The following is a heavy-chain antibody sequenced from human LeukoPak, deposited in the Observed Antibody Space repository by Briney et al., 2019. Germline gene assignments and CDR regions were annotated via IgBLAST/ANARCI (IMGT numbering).Heavy chain of an antibody. CDR1: GFTFSSYA. J-gene: IGHJ3*02. V-gene: IGHV3-23*01. CDR2: ISGSGGST. D-gene: IGHD3-10*01. CDR3: AKDWLLWFGEFDAFDI. Sequence: GGSLRLSCAASGFTFSSYAMSWVRQAPGKGLEWVSAISGSGGSTYYADSVKGRFTISRDNSKNTLYLQMNSLRAEDTAVYYCAKDWLLWFGEFDAFDIGGQGTMVTVSS.